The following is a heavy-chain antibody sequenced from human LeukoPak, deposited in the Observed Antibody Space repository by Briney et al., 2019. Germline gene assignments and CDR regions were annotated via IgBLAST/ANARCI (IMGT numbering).Heavy chain of an antibody. CDR3: ARARGGGRDAFDI. V-gene: IGHV3-21*01. D-gene: IGHD3-16*01. J-gene: IGHJ3*02. CDR2: ISSSSSYI. CDR1: GFTFSSYS. Sequence: ESGGSLRLSCAASGFTFSSYSMNWVRQAPGKGLEWVSSISSSSSYIYYADSVKGRFTISRDNAKNSLYLQMNSLRAEDTAVYYCARARGGGRDAFDIWGQGTMVTVSS.